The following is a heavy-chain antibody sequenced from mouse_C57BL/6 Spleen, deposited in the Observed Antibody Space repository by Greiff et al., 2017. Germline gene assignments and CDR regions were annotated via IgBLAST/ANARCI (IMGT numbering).Heavy chain of an antibody. V-gene: IGHV1-82*01. CDR2: IYPGDGDT. CDR1: GYAFSSSW. Sequence: VQLQESGPELVKPGASVKISCKASGYAFSSSWMNWVKQRPGKGLEWIGRIYPGDGDTNYNGKFKGKATLTADKSSSTAYMQLSSLTSEDSAVYFCARGAYYGDYWGQGTTLTVSS. CDR3: ARGAYYGDY. J-gene: IGHJ2*01. D-gene: IGHD2-10*01.